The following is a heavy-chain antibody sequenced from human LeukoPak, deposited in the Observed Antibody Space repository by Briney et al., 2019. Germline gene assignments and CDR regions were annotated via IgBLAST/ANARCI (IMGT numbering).Heavy chain of an antibody. D-gene: IGHD5-24*01. CDR3: ARDRRDGYNVLDY. J-gene: IGHJ4*02. Sequence: PGGSLRLSCGASGFIFSTYWMTWVRQAPGRGLEWVANMKQDGSEKYYVDSVKGRFTISRDNAKNSVYLQMNSLSAEDTAIYYCARDRRDGYNVLDYWGQGTLVTVSS. CDR2: MKQDGSEK. CDR1: GFIFSTYW. V-gene: IGHV3-7*01.